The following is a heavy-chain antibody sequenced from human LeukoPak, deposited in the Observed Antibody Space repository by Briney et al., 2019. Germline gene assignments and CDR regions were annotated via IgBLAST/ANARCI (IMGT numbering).Heavy chain of an antibody. CDR1: GGSISSSSYY. V-gene: IGHV4-61*05. J-gene: IGHJ5*02. CDR2: IYYSGST. CDR3: ARESIAARMWFDP. Sequence: SETLSLTCTVSGGSISSSSYYWGWIRQPPGKGLEWIVYIYYSGSTNYNPSLKSRVTISVDTSKNQFSLKLSSVTAADTAVYYCARESIAARMWFDPWGQGTLVTVSS. D-gene: IGHD6-6*01.